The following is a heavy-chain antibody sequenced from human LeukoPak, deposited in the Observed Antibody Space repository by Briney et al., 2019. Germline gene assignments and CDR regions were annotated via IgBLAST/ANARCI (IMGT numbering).Heavy chain of an antibody. V-gene: IGHV4-34*01. CDR1: GGSFSGYY. CDR2: INHSGST. CDR3: ACLTTADAFDI. D-gene: IGHD3-22*01. Sequence: PSETLSLTCAVYGGSFSGYYWSWIRQPPGKGLEWIGEINHSGSTNYNPSLKSRVTISVDTSKNQFSLKLSSVTAADTAVYYCACLTTADAFDIWGQGIMVTVSS. J-gene: IGHJ3*02.